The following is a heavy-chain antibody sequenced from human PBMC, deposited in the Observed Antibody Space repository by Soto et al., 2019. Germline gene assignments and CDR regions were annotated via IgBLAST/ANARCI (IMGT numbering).Heavy chain of an antibody. CDR2: INHSGST. CDR3: ARVDTIFGVTQTPNFYYYGMDV. V-gene: IGHV4-34*01. J-gene: IGHJ6*02. CDR1: GGSFSGYY. D-gene: IGHD3-3*01. Sequence: SETLSITCAVYGGSFSGYYWSWIRQPPGKGLEWIGEINHSGSTNYNPSLKSRVTISVDTSKNQFSLKLSSVTAADTAVYYCARVDTIFGVTQTPNFYYYGMDVWGQGTTVTVS.